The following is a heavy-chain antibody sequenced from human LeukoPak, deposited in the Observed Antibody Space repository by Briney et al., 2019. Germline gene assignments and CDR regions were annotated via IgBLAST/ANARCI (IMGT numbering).Heavy chain of an antibody. CDR2: ITSSSSYI. J-gene: IGHJ6*03. V-gene: IGHV3-21*01. Sequence: PGESLRLSCAASGFTFSTYNMNWVRQASGKGLEWLSPITSSSSYIYYADSVKGRFTISRDNAKNSLYLQMNSLRDEDTAVYYCARDPYSGSYGDYYYYYMDVWGKGTTVTISS. D-gene: IGHD1-26*01. CDR3: ARDPYSGSYGDYYYYYMDV. CDR1: GFTFSTYN.